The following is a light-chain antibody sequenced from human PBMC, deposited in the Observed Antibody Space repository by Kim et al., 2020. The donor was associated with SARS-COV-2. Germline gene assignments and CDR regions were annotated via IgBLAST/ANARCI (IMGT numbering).Light chain of an antibody. V-gene: IGKV1-39*01. J-gene: IGKJ2*01. Sequence: ASVGDRVTITCRASQSISSYLHWYQQKPGKAPNLLIYASSILQSGVPSRFSGSGSGTHFTLTISSLQPEDFATYYCQQSYSTLMYTFVQGTKLEI. CDR2: ASS. CDR3: QQSYSTLMYT. CDR1: QSISSY.